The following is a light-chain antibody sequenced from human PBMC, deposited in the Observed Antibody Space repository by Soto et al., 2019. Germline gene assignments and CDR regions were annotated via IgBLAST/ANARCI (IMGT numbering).Light chain of an antibody. CDR3: QQYNDWPLT. V-gene: IGKV3-15*01. CDR1: QSVSSN. Sequence: EILMTQSPVTLSVSPGERATLSCRASQSVSSNLAWYQQNPGQAPSLLIYGAFTRATGIPARFSGTGSGTEFTLTISSLQSEDFALYYCQQYNDWPLTFGQGTKVEI. CDR2: GAF. J-gene: IGKJ1*01.